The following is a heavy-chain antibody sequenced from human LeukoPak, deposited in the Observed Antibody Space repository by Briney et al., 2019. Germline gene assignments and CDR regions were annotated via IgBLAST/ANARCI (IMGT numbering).Heavy chain of an antibody. D-gene: IGHD5-12*01. CDR3: VRDGPPRATFDI. CDR1: GFSFVTFW. Sequence: PGGSLRLSCAASGFSFVTFWMTWVRQTPGEGLQWVGQISEDGSEKYYVDSVKGRFSISRDNAKNSLYLQMNSLTTEDTAVYYCVRDGPPRATFDIWGRGTTVTVSS. J-gene: IGHJ3*02. V-gene: IGHV3-7*01. CDR2: ISEDGSEK.